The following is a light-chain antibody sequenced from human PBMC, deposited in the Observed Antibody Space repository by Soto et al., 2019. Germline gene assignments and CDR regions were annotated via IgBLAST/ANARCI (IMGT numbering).Light chain of an antibody. CDR1: QSVSRN. V-gene: IGKV3-15*01. J-gene: IGKJ5*01. Sequence: EIVMTQSPATLSVSAGERATLSCRASQSVSRNLAWYQQRPGQAPRLLISGASTRATGIAARFSGSEYGREFTPTLSSLQSEDSALYYCPQYRNWPTFGQGTRLET. CDR2: GAS. CDR3: PQYRNWPT.